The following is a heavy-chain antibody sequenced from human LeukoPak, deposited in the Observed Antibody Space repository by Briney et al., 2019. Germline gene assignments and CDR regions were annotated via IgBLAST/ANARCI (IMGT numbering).Heavy chain of an antibody. CDR1: GFTFSSYM. J-gene: IGHJ4*02. Sequence: GGSLRLSCAASGFTFSSYMMNWVRQAPGKGLEWVALIWYDASNEYYADSVKDRFTISRDNSKNTLYLQMNSLRVEDTAVYYCARLSGTYLIDYWGQGTLVTVSS. CDR2: IWYDASNE. CDR3: ARLSGTYLIDY. D-gene: IGHD1-26*01. V-gene: IGHV3-33*08.